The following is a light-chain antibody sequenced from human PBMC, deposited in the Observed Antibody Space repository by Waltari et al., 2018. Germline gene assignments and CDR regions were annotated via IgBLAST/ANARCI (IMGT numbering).Light chain of an antibody. J-gene: IGLJ2*01. CDR2: DDN. Sequence: YVLTQLPSVSVALGQTARHICGGRHIGSKSGNWYQQKPGQAPVLVVYDDNDRPSGIPERFSGSNSGNTPTLTISRVEVGDEADYYCQVWDSSSDHVVFGGGTKLTVL. CDR1: HIGSKS. V-gene: IGLV3-21*02. CDR3: QVWDSSSDHVV.